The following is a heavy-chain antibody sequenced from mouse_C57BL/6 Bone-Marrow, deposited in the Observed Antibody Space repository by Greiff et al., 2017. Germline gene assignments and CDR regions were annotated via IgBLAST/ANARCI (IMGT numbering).Heavy chain of an antibody. CDR1: GFTFSSYG. J-gene: IGHJ1*03. CDR2: ISSGGSYT. D-gene: IGHD2-5*01. CDR3: ARHSKRYDWYFDV. V-gene: IGHV5-6*01. Sequence: EVKLQESGGDLVKPGGSLKLSCAASGFTFSSYGMSWVRQTPDKRLEWVATISSGGSYTYYPDSVKGRFTISRDNAKNTLYLQMSSLKSEDTAMXYCARHSKRYDWYFDVWGTGTTVTVSS.